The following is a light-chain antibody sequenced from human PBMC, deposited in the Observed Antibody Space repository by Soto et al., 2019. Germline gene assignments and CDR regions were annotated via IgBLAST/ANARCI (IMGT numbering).Light chain of an antibody. J-gene: IGLJ1*01. CDR2: GNN. CDR1: SSNIGAGYD. CDR3: ATWDDSVYV. Sequence: QSVLTQPPSVSGAPGQTITISCTGSSSNIGAGYDVHWYQQLPGRAPKLLIYGNNNRPSGVPDRFSGSRSGTSASLAISGLQSEDEADYYCATWDDSVYVFGTGTKLTVL. V-gene: IGLV1-40*01.